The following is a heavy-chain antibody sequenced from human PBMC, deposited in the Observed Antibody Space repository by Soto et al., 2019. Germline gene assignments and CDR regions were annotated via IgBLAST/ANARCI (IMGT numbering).Heavy chain of an antibody. CDR1: GASMTDHY. Sequence: PSETLSLTCTVSGASMTDHYCSRIRQPPGKGLEYIGYIFYTGNTNYNSSFKSRVTMSIDMSRNQISLNLNSVTAADTAVYYCARSGHTFGGVVWGQGILVSVSS. J-gene: IGHJ4*02. CDR2: IFYTGNT. CDR3: ARSGHTFGGVV. V-gene: IGHV4-59*11. D-gene: IGHD3-16*01.